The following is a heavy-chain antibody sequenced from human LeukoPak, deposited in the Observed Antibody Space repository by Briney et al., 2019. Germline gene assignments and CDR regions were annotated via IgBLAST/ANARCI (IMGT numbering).Heavy chain of an antibody. D-gene: IGHD6-6*01. CDR2: ISSSSSTI. CDR1: GFTFSSYS. Sequence: PGGSLRLSCAASGFTFSSYSMNWVRQAPGKGLEWVSYISSSSSTIYYADSVKGRFTISRDNSKNTLYLQMNSLRAEDTAVYYCAKALLTYSSSSDYWGQGTLVTVSS. J-gene: IGHJ4*02. V-gene: IGHV3-48*01. CDR3: AKALLTYSSSSDY.